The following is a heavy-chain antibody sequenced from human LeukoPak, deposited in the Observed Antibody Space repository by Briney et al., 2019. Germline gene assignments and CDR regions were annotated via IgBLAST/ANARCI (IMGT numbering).Heavy chain of an antibody. CDR3: VKHVGSRWSNNRFDP. Sequence: GGSLRLSCVASGFSFTSYAMSWVRQAPGKGLEWVSAISGSGHSTYYTDSVKGRFTISRDNSKNTVYLQMNSLRVGDTALYYCVKHVGSRWSNNRFDPWGQGTLVTVS. J-gene: IGHJ5*02. V-gene: IGHV3-23*01. D-gene: IGHD6-13*01. CDR2: ISGSGHST. CDR1: GFSFTSYA.